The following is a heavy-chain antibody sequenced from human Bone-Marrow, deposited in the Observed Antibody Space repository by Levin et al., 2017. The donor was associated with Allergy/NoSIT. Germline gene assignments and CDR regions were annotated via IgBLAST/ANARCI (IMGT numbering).Heavy chain of an antibody. J-gene: IGHJ2*01. CDR3: ARNGGLGYCSSTSCYTLVELPFDL. V-gene: IGHV4-4*07. CDR2: IYTSGST. Sequence: SETLSLTCTVSGGSISSYYWSWIRQPAGKGLEWIGRIYTSGSTNYNPSLKSRVTMSVDTSKNQFSLKLSSVTAADTAVYYCARNGGLGYCSSTSCYTLVELPFDLWGRGTLVTVSS. CDR1: GGSISSYY. D-gene: IGHD2-2*02.